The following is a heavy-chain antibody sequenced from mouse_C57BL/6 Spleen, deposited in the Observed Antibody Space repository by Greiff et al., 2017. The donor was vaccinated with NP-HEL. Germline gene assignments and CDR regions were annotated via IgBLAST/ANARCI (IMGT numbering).Heavy chain of an antibody. CDR1: GYTFTDYY. V-gene: IGHV1-19*01. CDR2: INPYNGGT. CDR3: ASKVSTMGVDY. Sequence: EVQLQQSGPVLVKPGASVKMSCKASGYTFTDYYMNWVKQSHGKSLEWIGVINPYNGGTSYNQKFKGKATLTVDKSSSTAYMELNSLTSEDSAVYYCASKVSTMGVDYWGQGTADTSSS. D-gene: IGHD2-1*01. J-gene: IGHJ4*01.